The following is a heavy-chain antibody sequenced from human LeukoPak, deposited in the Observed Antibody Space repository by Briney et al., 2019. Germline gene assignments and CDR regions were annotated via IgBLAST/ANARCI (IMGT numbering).Heavy chain of an antibody. J-gene: IGHJ4*02. CDR2: IYPADSDT. CDR3: ARDGQENSFDY. CDR1: GYSFSNYW. V-gene: IGHV5-51*01. Sequence: GESLKISCKGSGYSFSNYWIGWVRQLPGKGLEWVGIIYPADSDTRYSPSFQGQVTISVDKSITTAYLQWSSLKASDSAMYYCARDGQENSFDYWGQGTVVTVSS.